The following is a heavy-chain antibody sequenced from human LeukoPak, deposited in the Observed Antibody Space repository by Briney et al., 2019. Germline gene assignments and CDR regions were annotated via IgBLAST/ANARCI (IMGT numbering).Heavy chain of an antibody. V-gene: IGHV3-23*01. Sequence: GSLLLSCAASGFIFSNYAMSWVRQAPGKGLEWVSAITGSGGNTYYADSVKGRFTISRDNSKNTLYLQMNSLRDEDTAVYYCAKWGDFDVLTGYYVPDFWGQGTLVTVSS. J-gene: IGHJ4*02. CDR3: AKWGDFDVLTGYYVPDF. D-gene: IGHD3-9*01. CDR1: GFIFSNYA. CDR2: ITGSGGNT.